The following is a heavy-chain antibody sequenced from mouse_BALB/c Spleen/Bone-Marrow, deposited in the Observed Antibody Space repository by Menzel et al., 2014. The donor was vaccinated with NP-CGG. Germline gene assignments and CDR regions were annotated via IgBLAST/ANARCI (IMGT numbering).Heavy chain of an antibody. J-gene: IGHJ4*01. CDR3: ARYGNYCYAMDY. CDR1: GFNIKDTY. V-gene: IGHV14-3*02. Sequence: VQLKQSGAALVQPGASVKLSCTASGFNIKDTYMHRVKHQNEHVLERHGSINPANGNTKYDPKYQGKATITADTSSTTAYLQLSSLTAEDTAVYYCARYGNYCYAMDYWGQGTSVTVTS. CDR2: INPANGNT. D-gene: IGHD2-1*01.